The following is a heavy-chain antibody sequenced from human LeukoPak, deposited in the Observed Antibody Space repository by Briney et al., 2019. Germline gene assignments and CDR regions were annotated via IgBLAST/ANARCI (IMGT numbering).Heavy chain of an antibody. D-gene: IGHD6-6*01. CDR1: GGSFGGYY. V-gene: IGHV4-34*01. Sequence: SETLSLTCAVYGGSFGGYYLNWIRQPPGKGLEWIGEINDSGSTNYNPSLKSRVTISVDTSNSQFSLKLTSVTAADTAVYFCARNSAYSRSSGTNLWGQGTLVTVSS. CDR3: ARNSAYSRSSGTNL. CDR2: INDSGST. J-gene: IGHJ4*02.